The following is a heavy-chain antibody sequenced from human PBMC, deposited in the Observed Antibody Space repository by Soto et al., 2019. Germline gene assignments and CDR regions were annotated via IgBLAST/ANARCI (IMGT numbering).Heavy chain of an antibody. D-gene: IGHD6-6*01. CDR3: AREPRRPGYYYGLDV. CDR2: INAGHGHT. J-gene: IGHJ6*02. V-gene: IGHV1-3*01. Sequence: ASVKVSCTASVYTFTSYAMHWVRQAPGQRLEWMGWINAGHGHTKYSQKFQGRVTITRDTSATTAYMELRSLRSEDTAVYYCAREPRRPGYYYGLDVWGQGTTVTVSS. CDR1: VYTFTSYA.